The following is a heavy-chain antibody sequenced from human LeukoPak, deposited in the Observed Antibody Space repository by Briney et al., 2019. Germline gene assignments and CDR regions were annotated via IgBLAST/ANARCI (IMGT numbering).Heavy chain of an antibody. CDR3: ARVLKFYYSSGSYSYYFDY. D-gene: IGHD3-10*01. J-gene: IGHJ4*02. CDR2: IYYSGSP. CDR1: GGSIRSYY. V-gene: IGHV4-59*01. Sequence: SETLSLTCTVSGGSIRSYYWSWIRQPPGKGLEWVGYIYYSGSPNYNPSLKSRVTTSIDTSRNQFSLKLSSVTAADTAVYYCARVLKFYYSSGSYSYYFDYWGRGTLVTVSS.